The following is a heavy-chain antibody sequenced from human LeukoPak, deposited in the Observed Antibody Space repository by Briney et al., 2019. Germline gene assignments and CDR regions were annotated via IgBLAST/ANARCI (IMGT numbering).Heavy chain of an antibody. CDR3: VGHSDY. V-gene: IGHV3-9*01. CDR1: GFTFDDYA. CDR2: ISWNSGSI. D-gene: IGHD3-16*01. Sequence: GGSLRLSCAASGFTFDDYAMHWVRQAPGKGLEWVSGISWNSGSIGYADSVKGRFTISRDNAKNSLYLQMNSLRAEDTAVYYCVGHSDYWGQGTLVTVSS. J-gene: IGHJ4*02.